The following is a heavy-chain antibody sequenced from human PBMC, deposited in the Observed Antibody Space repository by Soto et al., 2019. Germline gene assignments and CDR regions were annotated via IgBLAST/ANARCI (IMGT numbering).Heavy chain of an antibody. J-gene: IGHJ5*02. V-gene: IGHV1-3*01. D-gene: IGHD2-15*01. CDR3: ARSPTYSVDWFDP. CDR1: GYTFTSYA. CDR2: INAGNGNT. Sequence: GASVKVSCKASGYTFTSYAMHWVRQAPGQRLEWMGWINAGNGNTKYSQKFKGRVTISRDTSASTAYMELSSLRSEDTAVYYCARSPTYSVDWFDPWGQGTLVTVSS.